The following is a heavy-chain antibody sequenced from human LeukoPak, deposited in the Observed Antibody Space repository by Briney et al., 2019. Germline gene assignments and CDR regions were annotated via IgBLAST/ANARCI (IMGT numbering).Heavy chain of an antibody. CDR1: GFSVSNNY. Sequence: QPGGSLRLSCAASGFSVSNNYMSWVRQAPGKGLEWVSVIYSGGSTFYADSVKGRFTISRDNSKNTLYLQMNSLRAEDTAVYYCASDSYSPGYFQHWGQGTLVTVSS. CDR3: ASDSYSPGYFQH. CDR2: IYSGGST. V-gene: IGHV3-66*01. D-gene: IGHD2-15*01. J-gene: IGHJ1*01.